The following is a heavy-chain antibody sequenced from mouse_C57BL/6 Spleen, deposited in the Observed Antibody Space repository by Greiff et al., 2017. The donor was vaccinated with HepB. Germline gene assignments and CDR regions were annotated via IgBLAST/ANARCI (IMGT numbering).Heavy chain of an antibody. CDR3: ARWDSNWEFAY. D-gene: IGHD4-1*01. CDR2: IDPSDSYT. V-gene: IGHV1-69*01. J-gene: IGHJ3*01. CDR1: GYTFTSYW. Sequence: VQLQQSGAELVMPGASVKLSCKASGYTFTSYWMHWVKQRPGQGLEWIGEIDPSDSYTNYNQKFKGKSTLTVDKSSSTAYMQLSSLTSEDSAVYYCARWDSNWEFAYWGQGTLVTVSA.